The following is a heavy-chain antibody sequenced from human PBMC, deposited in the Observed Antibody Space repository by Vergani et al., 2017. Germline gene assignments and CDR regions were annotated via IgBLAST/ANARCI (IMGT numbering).Heavy chain of an antibody. CDR1: GGSISSGGHY. D-gene: IGHD5-18*01. CDR2: IYYSGST. J-gene: IGHJ6*03. Sequence: QVQLQESGPGLVKPSQTLSLTFTVSGGSISSGGHYWSWIRQHPGKGLEWIGYIYYSGSTYYNPSLKSRVTISVDTSKNKFSLKLSSVTAADTAVYYCAGVDTLYYYYMDVWGKGTTVTVSS. CDR3: AGVDTLYYYYMDV. V-gene: IGHV4-31*03.